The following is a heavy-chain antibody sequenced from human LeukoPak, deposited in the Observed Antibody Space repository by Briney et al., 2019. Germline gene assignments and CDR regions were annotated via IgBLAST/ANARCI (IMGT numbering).Heavy chain of an antibody. Sequence: GGSLRLSCAASGFTFSSYWMSWVRQAPGKGLEWVANIKQDGSEKYYVDSVKGRFTISRDNAKNSLYLQMNSLRAEDTAVYYCARDWLWYYYDSSGSQRADALDIWGQGTMVTVSS. CDR2: IKQDGSEK. D-gene: IGHD3-22*01. CDR1: GFTFSSYW. CDR3: ARDWLWYYYDSSGSQRADALDI. J-gene: IGHJ3*02. V-gene: IGHV3-7*01.